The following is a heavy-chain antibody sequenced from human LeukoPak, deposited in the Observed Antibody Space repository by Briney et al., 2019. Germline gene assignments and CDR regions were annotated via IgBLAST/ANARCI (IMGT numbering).Heavy chain of an antibody. V-gene: IGHV3-48*03. D-gene: IGHD5-18*01. J-gene: IGHJ4*02. Sequence: GGSLRLSCAASGFTFSSYELNWVRQAPGKGLEWISYISSSGSTIYYADSVKGRFTISRDNAKSSLYLQMNSLRAGDTAVYYCARDPRGYSNGLDYFDYRGLGALVTVSS. CDR2: ISSSGSTI. CDR1: GFTFSSYE. CDR3: ARDPRGYSNGLDYFDY.